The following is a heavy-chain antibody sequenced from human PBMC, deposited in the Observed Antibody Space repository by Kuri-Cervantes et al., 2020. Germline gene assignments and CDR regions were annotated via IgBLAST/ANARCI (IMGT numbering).Heavy chain of an antibody. D-gene: IGHD4-23*01. J-gene: IGHJ4*02. Sequence: GESLKISCEGSGFTFISYVMHWVRQAPGKGLEWVSSIDGSGKLIYYADSVKGRFTISRDNSKNTLYLQMGSLRAEDTAVYYCAKDSRWACEYWGQGTLVTDSS. CDR1: GFTFISYV. CDR3: AKDSRWACEY. V-gene: IGHV3-23*01. CDR2: IDGSGKLI.